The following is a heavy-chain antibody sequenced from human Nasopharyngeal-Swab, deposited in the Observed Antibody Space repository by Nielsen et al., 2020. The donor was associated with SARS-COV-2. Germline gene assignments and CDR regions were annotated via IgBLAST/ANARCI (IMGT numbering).Heavy chain of an antibody. J-gene: IGHJ4*02. CDR1: GFTFNSYT. CDR3: TRDRIVDTAMVRTLSGFYH. CDR2: IISSSSYI. D-gene: IGHD5-18*01. Sequence: GESLKISCAASGFTFNSYTMTWVRQAPGKGLEWVSSIISSSSYIYYADSVKGRFTISRDNAKKSVFLQMTSLRVEDKAVYYCTRDRIVDTAMVRTLSGFYHWGQGTHVTVTS. V-gene: IGHV3-21*01.